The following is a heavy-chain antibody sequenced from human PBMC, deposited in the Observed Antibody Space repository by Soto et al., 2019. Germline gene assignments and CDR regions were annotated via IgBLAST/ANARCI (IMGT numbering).Heavy chain of an antibody. CDR1: GFTFSRYA. J-gene: IGHJ5*02. V-gene: IGHV3-23*01. D-gene: IGHD2-15*01. CDR2: ISSSGGTT. Sequence: EVQLLESGGGLVQPGGSLRLSCSASGFTFSRYAMSWVRQAPGKGLEWVSDISSSGGTTYYADSVKGRFSISRDNSKNTMYLQMNSLRAEDTAVYYCATWEYWSGGTCCFDPWGQGTLVTVSS. CDR3: ATWEYWSGGTCCFDP.